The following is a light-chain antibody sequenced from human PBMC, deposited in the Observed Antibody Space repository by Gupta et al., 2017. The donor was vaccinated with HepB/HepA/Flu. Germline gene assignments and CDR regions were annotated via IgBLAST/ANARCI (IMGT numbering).Light chain of an antibody. V-gene: IGLV3-19*01. CDR3: ICPDTSGKEVL. Sequence: SSELTQDPAMSVALGQTVRISCQGSSLRNYYTTWYQQKPGQAPVLVIYGNNNRRSGIPDRFSGSSSGNTASLTITGAQAEDEADYYCICPDTSGKEVLFGGGTKVTVL. J-gene: IGLJ2*01. CDR1: SLRNYY. CDR2: GNN.